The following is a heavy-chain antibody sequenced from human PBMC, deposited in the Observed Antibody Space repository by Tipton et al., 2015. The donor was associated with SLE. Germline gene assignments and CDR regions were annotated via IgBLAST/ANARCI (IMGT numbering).Heavy chain of an antibody. CDR2: ISSSGSTI. Sequence: SLRLSCAASGFTFSSYEMNWVRQAPGKGLEWVSCISSSGSTIYYADSVKGRFTISRDNAKNSLYLQMNSLRADDTAVYYCARGGGGGYQVYWGQGILVTVSA. CDR3: ARGGGGGYQVY. J-gene: IGHJ4*02. CDR1: GFTFSSYE. V-gene: IGHV3-48*03. D-gene: IGHD1-26*01.